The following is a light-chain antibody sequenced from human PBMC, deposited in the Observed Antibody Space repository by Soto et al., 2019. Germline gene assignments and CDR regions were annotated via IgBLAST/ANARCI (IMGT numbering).Light chain of an antibody. CDR3: SAVGGPGV. CDR2: EVA. Sequence: QSALAQPDSVSGSPGQSIAISCTGTSSDIGRYDHVSWYQQHPGKAPKLVIYEVANRPSGVSNRFSGSKAGNTASLTITGLQADDEAHDYCSAVGGPGVCGTGTKVTVL. CDR1: SSDIGRYDH. J-gene: IGLJ1*01. V-gene: IGLV2-14*01.